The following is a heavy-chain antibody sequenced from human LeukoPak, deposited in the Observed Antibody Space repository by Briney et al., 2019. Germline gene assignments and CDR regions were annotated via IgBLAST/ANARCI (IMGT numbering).Heavy chain of an antibody. J-gene: IGHJ5*02. V-gene: IGHV4-31*03. D-gene: IGHD3-3*01. Sequence: SETLSLTCTVSGGSISSGDYYWSWIRQPPGKGLECIGYIYNSGSTYYNPSLQSRVTISMDASKNQFSLKLNSVTAADTAVYYCARVRRVGPLYQGGFDPWGQGTLVTVSS. CDR2: IYNSGST. CDR1: GGSISSGDYY. CDR3: ARVRRVGPLYQGGFDP.